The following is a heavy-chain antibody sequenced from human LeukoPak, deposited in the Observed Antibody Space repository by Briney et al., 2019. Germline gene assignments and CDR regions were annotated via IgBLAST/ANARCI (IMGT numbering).Heavy chain of an antibody. CDR1: GFTFSSYA. J-gene: IGHJ4*02. D-gene: IGHD4-23*01. CDR3: GGDTGPVTYY. Sequence: PGGSLRLSCAASGFTFSSYAMHWVRQAPGKGLEWVAVISYDGSNKEYADSVKGRFSISRDNSKNTLFLQMTSLIPEDTAVYYVGGDTGPVTYYLGQGTLVTVSS. CDR2: ISYDGSNK. V-gene: IGHV3-30*04.